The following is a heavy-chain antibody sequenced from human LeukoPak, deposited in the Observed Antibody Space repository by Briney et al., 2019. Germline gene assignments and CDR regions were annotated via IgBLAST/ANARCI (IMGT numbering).Heavy chain of an antibody. V-gene: IGHV4-4*09. CDR3: ARFLALQQIDY. D-gene: IGHD2-2*01. CDR2: IYTSGST. CDR1: GGSFTSYY. J-gene: IGHJ4*02. Sequence: SETLSLTCTVSGGSFTSYYWSWIRQPPGKGLEWIGYIYTSGSTNYNPSLKSRVTISVDTSKNQFSLRLTSVTAAGTAVYYCARFLALQQIDYWGQGTLVTVSS.